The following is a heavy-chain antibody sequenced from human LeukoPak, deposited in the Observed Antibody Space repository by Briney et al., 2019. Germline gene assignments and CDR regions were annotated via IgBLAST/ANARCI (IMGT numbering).Heavy chain of an antibody. D-gene: IGHD3-9*01. CDR2: ITSSGADT. V-gene: IGHV3-23*01. CDR1: GFTFNVYD. Sequence: GGSLRLSCAASGFTFNVYDMNWVRQAPGKGLEWVSTITSSGADTFYAASVKGRFTVSRDNSKNTVFLQMSRLRVEDTAVYYCAKQDILSGWGLWGQGTLVTVSS. J-gene: IGHJ4*02. CDR3: AKQDILSGWGL.